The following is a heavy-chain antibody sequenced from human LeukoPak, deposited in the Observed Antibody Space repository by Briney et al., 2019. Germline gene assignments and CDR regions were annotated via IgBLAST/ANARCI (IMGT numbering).Heavy chain of an antibody. V-gene: IGHV3-74*01. CDR2: INSDGSST. J-gene: IGHJ4*02. CDR1: GFTFSSYW. CDR3: ARAGRILRFLEWLLYLDY. D-gene: IGHD3-3*01. Sequence: GGSLRLSCAASGFTFSSYWMHWVRQAPGKGLVWVSRINSDGSSTSYTDSVKGRFTISRDNAKNTLYLQMNSLRAEDTAVYYCARAGRILRFLEWLLYLDYWGQGTLVTVSS.